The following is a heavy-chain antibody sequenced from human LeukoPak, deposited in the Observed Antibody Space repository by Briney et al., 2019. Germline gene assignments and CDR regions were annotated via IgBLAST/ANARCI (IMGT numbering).Heavy chain of an antibody. D-gene: IGHD3-22*01. CDR3: ARAFSYDSRGAFDI. CDR1: GFTVSSTF. J-gene: IGHJ3*02. CDR2: FHSSGTT. Sequence: PGGSLRLPCGTSGFTVSSTFMAGVRQPPGKGLEGVSGFHSSGTTFYADSVKGRFTISRDNSKNTLNLQMNSLRVDDTAVYYCARAFSYDSRGAFDIWGQGTMVTVSS. V-gene: IGHV3-53*01.